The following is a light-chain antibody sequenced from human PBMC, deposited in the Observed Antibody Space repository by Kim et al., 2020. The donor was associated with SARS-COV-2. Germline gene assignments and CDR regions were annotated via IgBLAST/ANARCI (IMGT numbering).Light chain of an antibody. CDR2: GDT. J-gene: IGLJ3*02. Sequence: QRVTISCTGSSSNFGADYDVHWYQHLPGAAPKLLIYGDTNRPSGVPDRFSGSKSGTSASLAITGLQAEDEADYYCQSYDTSLSAWVFGGGTQLTVL. V-gene: IGLV1-40*01. CDR3: QSYDTSLSAWV. CDR1: SSNFGADYD.